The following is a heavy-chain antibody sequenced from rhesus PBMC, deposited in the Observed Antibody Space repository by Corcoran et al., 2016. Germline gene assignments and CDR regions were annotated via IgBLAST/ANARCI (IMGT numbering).Heavy chain of an antibody. CDR2: IYGSSTST. D-gene: IGHD2-2*01. V-gene: IGHV4S10*01. CDR3: ARYCTSTTCYAYGLDS. Sequence: QVQLQESGPGVVKPSETLSLTCAVSGGSISDSYRWSWIRQPPGKGLEWIGYIYGSSTSTNYNPSLKSRFTISKDTSKNQFSLKLSSVTAADTAVYYCARYCTSTTCYAYGLDSWGQGVVVTVSS. CDR1: GGSISDSYR. J-gene: IGHJ6*01.